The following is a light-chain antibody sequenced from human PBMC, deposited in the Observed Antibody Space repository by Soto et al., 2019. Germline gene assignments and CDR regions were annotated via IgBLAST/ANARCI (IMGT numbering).Light chain of an antibody. Sequence: EIVMTQSPATLSVSPGEGATLSCRASQSVRTKLAWYQQKAGQAPRLLIYGASTRATGVSDRFSGSGSGTEYTLTISSLHSEDFAVYYCQQYDTWPSITFGQGTRLEIK. CDR2: GAS. V-gene: IGKV3-15*01. J-gene: IGKJ5*01. CDR3: QQYDTWPSIT. CDR1: QSVRTK.